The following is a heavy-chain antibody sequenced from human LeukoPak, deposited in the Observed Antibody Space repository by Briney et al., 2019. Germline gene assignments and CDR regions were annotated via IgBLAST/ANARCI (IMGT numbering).Heavy chain of an antibody. J-gene: IGHJ4*02. CDR3: AKDGGTHFDH. CDR1: GFTFRTSG. Sequence: GGSLRLPCAASGFTFRTSGMNWVRQAPGKGLEWVSYISSSGTTISYAQSVKGRFTITRDNAQNSLTLHMNTQRADDTAVYYCAKDGGTHFDHWGQGTLVTVSS. CDR2: ISSSGTTI. V-gene: IGHV3-48*01. D-gene: IGHD1-26*01.